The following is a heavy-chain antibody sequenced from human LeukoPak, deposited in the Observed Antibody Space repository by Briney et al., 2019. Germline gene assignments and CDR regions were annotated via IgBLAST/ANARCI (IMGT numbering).Heavy chain of an antibody. CDR3: ARGEQDFGDSRLDDY. J-gene: IGHJ4*02. CDR2: IYSGGST. V-gene: IGHV3-66*02. Sequence: PGGSLRLSCAASGFTVSSNYMSWVRQAPGKGLEWVSVIYSGGSTYYADSVKGRFTISRDNSKNTLYLQMNSLRAEDTAVYYCARGEQDFGDSRLDDYWGQGTLVTVSS. CDR1: GFTVSSNY. D-gene: IGHD3-16*01.